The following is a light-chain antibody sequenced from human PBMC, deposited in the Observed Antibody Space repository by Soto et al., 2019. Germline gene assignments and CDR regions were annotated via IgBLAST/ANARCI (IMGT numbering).Light chain of an antibody. CDR2: DAS. Sequence: EIVLTQSPATLSLSPGERATLSCRASQSVSSYLAWYQQKPGQAPRLLIYDASNRATGIPARFSGSGSGTDFTLTISSLEPEDFAVYYCQQRSNLPLTFGRGTRLEIK. CDR1: QSVSSY. J-gene: IGKJ5*01. V-gene: IGKV3-11*01. CDR3: QQRSNLPLT.